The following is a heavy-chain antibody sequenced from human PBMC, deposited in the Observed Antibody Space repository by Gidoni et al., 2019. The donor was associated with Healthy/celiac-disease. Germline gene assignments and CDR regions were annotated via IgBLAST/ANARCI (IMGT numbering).Heavy chain of an antibody. Sequence: QVQLQESGPGLVKPSQTLSLTCTVSGGSISSGGYYWSWIRQHPGKGLEWIGYIYYSGSTYYNPSLKSRVTISVDTSKNQFSLKLSSVTAADTAVYYCARDQDGYNWNSDAFDIWGQGTMVTVSS. J-gene: IGHJ3*02. CDR3: ARDQDGYNWNSDAFDI. D-gene: IGHD1-7*01. CDR2: IYYSGST. V-gene: IGHV4-31*03. CDR1: GGSISSGGYY.